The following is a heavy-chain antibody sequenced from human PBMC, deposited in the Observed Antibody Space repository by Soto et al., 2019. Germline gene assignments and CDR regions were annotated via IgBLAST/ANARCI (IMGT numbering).Heavy chain of an antibody. CDR1: GGSISSNDFY. V-gene: IGHV4-31*03. CDR2: IYYSGNT. D-gene: IGHD3-10*01. CDR3: ASGGFGELFS. Sequence: LSLTCIVSGGSISSNDFYWSWIRQHPGKGLEWIGYIYYSGNTYYNPSLKSRVTILVDTSKNQFSLKLSSVTAADTAVYYCASGGFGELFSWGQGTLVTVSS. J-gene: IGHJ5*02.